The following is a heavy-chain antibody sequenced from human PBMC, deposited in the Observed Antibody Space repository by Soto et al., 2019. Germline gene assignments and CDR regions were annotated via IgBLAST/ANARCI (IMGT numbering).Heavy chain of an antibody. V-gene: IGHV4-34*01. CDR1: GGSFGGYY. CDR2: VNHGGSA. J-gene: IGHJ6*02. D-gene: IGHD5-18*01. Sequence: SETLSLTCAVYGGSFGGYYWSWIRQPPGMGLEWIGEVNHGGSAKYSPSLKSRLTISVDTSKNQFSLKLTSVTAADTAVYYCARGGLDTAIVSEYYYYGMDVWGQGTTVTVSS. CDR3: ARGGLDTAIVSEYYYYGMDV.